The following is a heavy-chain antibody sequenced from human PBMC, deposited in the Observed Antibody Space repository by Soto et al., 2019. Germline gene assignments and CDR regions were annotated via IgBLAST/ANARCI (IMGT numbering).Heavy chain of an antibody. CDR2: IWSDGSNK. Sequence: QVQVVESGGGVVQPGRSLRLSCAASGFTNYDMHWVRQSAGKGLEWVAVIWSDGSNKYYADSVKGRFTISRDSSKNTLYPQMSSLRAEDTAVYYLVRESGAFGEIMDVWGPGTTVTVSS. CDR1: GFTNYD. J-gene: IGHJ6*02. D-gene: IGHD3-3*01. CDR3: VRESGAFGEIMDV. V-gene: IGHV3-33*01.